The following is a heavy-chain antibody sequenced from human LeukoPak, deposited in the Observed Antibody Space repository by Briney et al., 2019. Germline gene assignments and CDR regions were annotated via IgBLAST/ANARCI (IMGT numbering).Heavy chain of an antibody. CDR1: GDSISRSTYY. CDR3: ASVTNNRGDILTGWAYYYGMDV. CDR2: IYYSGST. D-gene: IGHD3-9*01. V-gene: IGHV4-39*01. Sequence: SETLSLTCTVSGDSISRSTYYWGWIRQPPGKGLEWIGSIYYSGSTYYNPSLKSRVTISVDTSKNQFSLKLSSVTAADTAVYYCASVTNNRGDILTGWAYYYGMDVWGQGTTVTVSS. J-gene: IGHJ6*02.